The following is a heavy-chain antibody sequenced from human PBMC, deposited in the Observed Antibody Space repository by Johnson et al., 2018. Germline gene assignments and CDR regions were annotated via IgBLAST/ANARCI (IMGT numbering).Heavy chain of an antibody. CDR3: ERLGGYSYGGYY. CDR1: GYSFTNYA. D-gene: IGHD5-18*01. Sequence: QVQLVQSGAEVKKPGASVKVSCKASGYSFTNYAMHWVRQAPGQGLEWMGWVAAGTADTKYSQKFQGRVTITKDTSAKMSYMELSSLNSEDTAIDYCERLGGYSYGGYYGGQGTLVTVSS. V-gene: IGHV1-3*01. J-gene: IGHJ4*02. CDR2: VAAGTADT.